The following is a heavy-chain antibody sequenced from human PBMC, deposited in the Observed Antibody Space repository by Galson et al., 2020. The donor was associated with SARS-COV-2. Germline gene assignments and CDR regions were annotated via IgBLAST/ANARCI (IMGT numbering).Heavy chain of an antibody. V-gene: IGHV4-59*01. J-gene: IGHJ3*02. D-gene: IGHD1-26*01. CDR3: AAIKAGGAAFDI. CDR2: IHYSGTT. CDR1: GGSIPTSY. Sequence: ETSETLSLTCTVSGGSIPTSYGTWIRQPPGKGLEYIGYIHYSGTTHYNPSRKSRVTISVDTSRNQLSLNLFSVTAADTAVYYCAAIKAGGAAFDIWGQGTMVTVSS.